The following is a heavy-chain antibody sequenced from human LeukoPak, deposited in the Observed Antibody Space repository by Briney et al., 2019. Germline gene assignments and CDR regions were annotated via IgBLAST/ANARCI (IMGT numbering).Heavy chain of an antibody. CDR2: IYPGDSDT. D-gene: IGHD3-22*01. CDR3: ARPYYDSSGLRHPNAFDI. Sequence: GESLKISCKGSGYSFTSYWIGWVRQMPGKGLEWMGIIYPGDSDTRYSPSFQGQVTISADKSISTAYLQWSSLKASDTAMYYCARPYYDSSGLRHPNAFDIWGQGTMVTVSS. V-gene: IGHV5-51*01. J-gene: IGHJ3*02. CDR1: GYSFTSYW.